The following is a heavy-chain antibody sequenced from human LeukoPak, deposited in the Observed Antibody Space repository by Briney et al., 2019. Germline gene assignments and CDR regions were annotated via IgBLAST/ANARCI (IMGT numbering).Heavy chain of an antibody. CDR2: ISDSGGNT. CDR3: AKTKDYDILTSYPYWYFDL. Sequence: PGGSLRLSCAASGFTFSSYVMSWVRQSPGKGLEWVSAISDSGGNTYYADSVKGRFTISRDNSKNTLSLQMNSLRADDTAAYYCAKTKDYDILTSYPYWYFDLWGRGTLVTVSS. V-gene: IGHV3-23*01. J-gene: IGHJ2*01. D-gene: IGHD3-9*01. CDR1: GFTFSSYV.